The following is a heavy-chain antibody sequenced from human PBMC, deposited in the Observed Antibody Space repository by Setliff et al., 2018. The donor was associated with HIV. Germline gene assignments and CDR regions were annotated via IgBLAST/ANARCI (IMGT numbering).Heavy chain of an antibody. J-gene: IGHJ3*02. CDR1: GCPFSGYG. V-gene: IGHV1-18*01. CDR3: ARGGEVGATSKSGIGAFDI. CDR2: ISAYSGDT. D-gene: IGHD1-26*01. Sequence: GASVKVSCKASGCPFSGYGISWVRQAPGQGLEWMGWISAYSGDTNYAQKFQGRVTITADESTSTAYMELSSLRSEDTAVYYCARGGEVGATSKSGIGAFDIWGQGTMVTVSS.